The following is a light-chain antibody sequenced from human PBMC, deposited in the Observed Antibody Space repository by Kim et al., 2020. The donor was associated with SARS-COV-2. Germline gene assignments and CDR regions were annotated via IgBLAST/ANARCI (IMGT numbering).Light chain of an antibody. CDR1: SSDVGCYNS. J-gene: IGLJ1*01. CDR2: DVS. Sequence: SVTRSCTGTSSDVGCYNSVSWYQQHPGKAPKPMIYDVSKRPSGVPDRFAGSKSGNTASLTISGLQAEDEADYYCCSYAGSYTNYVFGTGTKVTVL. CDR3: CSYAGSYTNYV. V-gene: IGLV2-11*01.